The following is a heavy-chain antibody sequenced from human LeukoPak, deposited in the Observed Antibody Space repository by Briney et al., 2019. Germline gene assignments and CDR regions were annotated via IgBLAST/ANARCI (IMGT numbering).Heavy chain of an antibody. CDR2: ISAYNDNT. CDR1: GYTFTSYG. J-gene: IGHJ4*02. Sequence: ASVKVSCKASGYTFTSYGISWVRQAPGQGLEWMGWISAYNDNTNYAQKLQGRVTMTEDTSTDTAYMELSSLRSEDTAVYYCATDQGWPFDYWGQGTLVTVSS. D-gene: IGHD2-15*01. V-gene: IGHV1-18*01. CDR3: ATDQGWPFDY.